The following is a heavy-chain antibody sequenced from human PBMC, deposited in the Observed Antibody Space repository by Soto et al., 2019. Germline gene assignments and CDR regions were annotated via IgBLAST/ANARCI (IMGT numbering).Heavy chain of an antibody. CDR1: GGSISSGGYY. J-gene: IGHJ3*02. D-gene: IGHD3-10*01. V-gene: IGHV4-31*03. CDR3: AREAVRGDIFAGPQFGI. Sequence: LSLTCTVSGGSISSGGYYWSWIRQHPGKGLEWIGYIYYSGSTYYNPSLKSRVTISVDTSKNQFSLKLSSVTAADTAVYYCAREAVRGDIFAGPQFGIWGQGTMVTVSS. CDR2: IYYSGST.